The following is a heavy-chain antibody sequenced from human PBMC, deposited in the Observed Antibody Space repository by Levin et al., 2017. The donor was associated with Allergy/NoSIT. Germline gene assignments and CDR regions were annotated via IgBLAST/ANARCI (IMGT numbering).Heavy chain of an antibody. J-gene: IGHJ3*02. CDR3: ARDPDYSNYVGAFDI. CDR2: IWYDGSNK. V-gene: IGHV3-33*01. CDR1: GFTFSSYG. Sequence: GESLKISCAASGFTFSSYGMHWVRQAPGKGLEWVAVIWYDGSNKYYADSVKGRFTISRDNSKNTLYLQMNSLRAEDTAVYYCARDPDYSNYVGAFDIWGQGTMVTVSS. D-gene: IGHD4-11*01.